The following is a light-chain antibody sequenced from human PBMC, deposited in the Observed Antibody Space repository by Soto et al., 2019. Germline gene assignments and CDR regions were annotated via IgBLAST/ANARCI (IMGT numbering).Light chain of an antibody. Sequence: QSALTQPASVSGSPGQSITISCTGTSSDVGGYNYVSWYQQHPGKAPTLIISEVSNRPSGVSNRFSGSKYGNTASLTISGLQVEDEADYYCSSYTSSSTRVFGGGTKLTVL. J-gene: IGLJ2*01. CDR1: SSDVGGYNY. CDR2: EVS. V-gene: IGLV2-14*01. CDR3: SSYTSSSTRV.